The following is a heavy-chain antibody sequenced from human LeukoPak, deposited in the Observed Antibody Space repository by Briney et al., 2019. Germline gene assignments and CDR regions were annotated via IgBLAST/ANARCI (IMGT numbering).Heavy chain of an antibody. Sequence: PSETLSLTCTVSGGSISSYYWSWIRQPPGKGLEWIGYIYHSGSTNYNPSLKSRVTISVDTSKNQFSLKLSSVTAADTAVYYCARARGGYYSEDFDYWGQGTLVTVSS. V-gene: IGHV4-59*01. CDR1: GGSISSYY. D-gene: IGHD3-3*01. CDR2: IYHSGST. CDR3: ARARGGYYSEDFDY. J-gene: IGHJ4*02.